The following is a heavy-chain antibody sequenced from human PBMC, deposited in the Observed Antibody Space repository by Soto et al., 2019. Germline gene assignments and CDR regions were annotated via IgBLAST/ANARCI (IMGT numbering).Heavy chain of an antibody. J-gene: IGHJ4*02. V-gene: IGHV3-48*01. Sequence: EVQLVESGGGLVQPGGSLRLSCVVSGFTLGGFGMNWVRQAPGKGLEWVSYISDSGSHMYYADSVKGRFTTSRDSAKNSLYLQMNSLRVEDTAVYYCAPQGVGATGYLYWGQGTLVTVSS. CDR1: GFTLGGFG. CDR2: ISDSGSHM. CDR3: APQGVGATGYLY. D-gene: IGHD1-26*01.